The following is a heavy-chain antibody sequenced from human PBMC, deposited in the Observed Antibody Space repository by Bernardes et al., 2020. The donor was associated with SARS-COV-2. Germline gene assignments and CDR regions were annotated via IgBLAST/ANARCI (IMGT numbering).Heavy chain of an antibody. D-gene: IGHD6-19*01. J-gene: IGHJ6*02. CDR3: ARVGSGWYMGWEYYYYGMDV. V-gene: IGHV3-74*01. CDR1: GFTFSSYW. CDR2: INSDGSST. Sequence: GGSLRLSCSASGFTFSSYWMHWVRQAPGKGLVWVSRINSDGSSTSYADSVKGRFTISRDNAKNTLYLQMNSLRAEDTAVYYCARVGSGWYMGWEYYYYGMDVWGQGTTCTVSS.